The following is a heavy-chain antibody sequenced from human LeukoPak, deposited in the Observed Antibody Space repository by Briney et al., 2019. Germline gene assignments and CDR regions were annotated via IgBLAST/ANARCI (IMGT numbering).Heavy chain of an antibody. Sequence: PGGSLRLSCATSGFTFIGHDMNSVRQAPGKRLEWGSSITGNSKSIDYAESLKGRFAISRDNAKNSLFLQMDSLRVEDTAVYYCMREGSGSTHYMDVWGKGTTVTVSS. CDR1: GFTFIGHD. D-gene: IGHD3-10*01. CDR2: ITGNSKSI. CDR3: MREGSGSTHYMDV. V-gene: IGHV3-21*01. J-gene: IGHJ6*03.